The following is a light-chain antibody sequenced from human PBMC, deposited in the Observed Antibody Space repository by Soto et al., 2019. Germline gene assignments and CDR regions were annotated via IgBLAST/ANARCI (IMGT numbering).Light chain of an antibody. CDR1: SSNIGNNH. J-gene: IGLJ3*02. Sequence: QSVLTQPPSVSAAPGQKVTVSCSGSSSNIGNNHVSWYQHLPGTAPKVLIYDNNKRPSGFPDRFSGSKSATSATLDITGLQTGDEADYYCGSWDRSLRGWVFGGGTKLTVL. CDR2: DNN. CDR3: GSWDRSLRGWV. V-gene: IGLV1-51*01.